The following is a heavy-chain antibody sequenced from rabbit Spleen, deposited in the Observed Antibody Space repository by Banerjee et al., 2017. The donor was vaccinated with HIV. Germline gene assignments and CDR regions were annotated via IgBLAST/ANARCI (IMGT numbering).Heavy chain of an antibody. D-gene: IGHD4-1*01. CDR1: GFTLSSYW. CDR2: IYPGTART. J-gene: IGHJ4*01. CDR3: ARDPFSRLVPGNL. V-gene: IGHV1S45*01. Sequence: QEQLKESGGDLVKPEGSLTLTCTASGFTLSSYWICWVRQAPGKGLEWIACIYPGTARTYYASWAKGRFTISKTSSTTVTLQMTSLTDADTATYFCARDPFSRLVPGNLWGPGTLVTVS.